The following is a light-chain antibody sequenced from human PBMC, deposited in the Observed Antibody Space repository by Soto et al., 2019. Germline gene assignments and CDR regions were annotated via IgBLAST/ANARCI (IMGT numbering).Light chain of an antibody. CDR3: QQYNGYPHT. V-gene: IGKV1-5*03. CDR1: PSISTW. J-gene: IGKJ2*01. CDR2: KAF. Sequence: DIQMTQSPSTLSASVGDRVTITCRASPSISTWLAWYQQKPAKAPKLLIYKAFSLRNVVPSRFSGSGSGTEFTLTIYSLQPDDVASYYCQQYNGYPHTFGQGTKLEIK.